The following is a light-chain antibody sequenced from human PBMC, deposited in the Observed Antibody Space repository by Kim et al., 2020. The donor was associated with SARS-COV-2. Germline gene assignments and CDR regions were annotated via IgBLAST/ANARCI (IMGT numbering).Light chain of an antibody. V-gene: IGKV1-27*01. J-gene: IGKJ3*01. CDR2: GAS. CDR3: QQYDSAPCT. Sequence: ASGEETATTCWPASQVSSRSLAWYQQKPGKAPKLLIYGASSRESGVPDRFSGSGSGTEFTLTISRLQPEDFATYYCQQYDSAPCTFGPGTKVDIK. CDR1: QVSSRS.